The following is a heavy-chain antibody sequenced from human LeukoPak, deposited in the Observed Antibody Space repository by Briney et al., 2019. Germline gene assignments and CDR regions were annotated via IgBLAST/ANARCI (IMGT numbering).Heavy chain of an antibody. CDR3: TRAQTRATYYDILTGWFYYYMDV. J-gene: IGHJ6*03. Sequence: GGSLRLSCTASGFTFGDYAMSWVRQAPGKGLEWVGFIRSKAYGGTTEYAASVKGRFTISRDDSKSIAYLQMNGLKTEDTAVYYCTRAQTRATYYDILTGWFYYYMDVWGKGTTVTISS. CDR2: IRSKAYGGTT. CDR1: GFTFGDYA. V-gene: IGHV3-49*04. D-gene: IGHD3-9*01.